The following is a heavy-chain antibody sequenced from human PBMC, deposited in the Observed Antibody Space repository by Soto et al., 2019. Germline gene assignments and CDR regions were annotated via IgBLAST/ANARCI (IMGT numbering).Heavy chain of an antibody. J-gene: IGHJ4*02. D-gene: IGHD5-18*01. CDR3: ARRTTPMAFDL. CDR1: GYNFPTYW. V-gene: IGHV5-51*01. Sequence: DVQLVQSGTEVTKPGESLKISCQSSGYNFPTYWIAWLRQMPGKGLEWVGVIYPGDSTATYSPSFQGQVTISVDKSINTAYLQWSGLKASDTAMYFCARRTTPMAFDLWGQGTLVTVSS. CDR2: IYPGDSTA.